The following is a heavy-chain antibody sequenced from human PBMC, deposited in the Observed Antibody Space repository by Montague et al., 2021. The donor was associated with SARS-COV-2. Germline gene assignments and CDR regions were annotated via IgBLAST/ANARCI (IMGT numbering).Heavy chain of an antibody. CDR1: GGSISSYY. D-gene: IGHD6-6*01. CDR3: ARGREYSSSAGFDY. V-gene: IGHV4-59*01. CDR2: IYYSGST. J-gene: IGHJ4*02. Sequence: SETLSFTCTVSGGSISSYYWSWIRQPPGKGLEWIGYIYYSGSTNYNPSLKSRVTISVDTSKNQFSLKLSSVTAADTAVYYCARGREYSSSAGFDYWGQGTLVTVSS.